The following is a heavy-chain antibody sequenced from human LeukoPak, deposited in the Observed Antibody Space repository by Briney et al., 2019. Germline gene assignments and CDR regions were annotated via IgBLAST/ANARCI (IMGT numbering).Heavy chain of an antibody. Sequence: KPSETLSLTCTVSGGSISSYYWSWIRQPPGKGLEWIGYIYYSGSTNYNPSLKSRVTMSVDTSKNQFSLRLNSVTAADTAVYYCARGGDSSSWSVDHWGQGTLVTVSS. D-gene: IGHD6-13*01. V-gene: IGHV4-59*12. CDR1: GGSISSYY. J-gene: IGHJ4*02. CDR3: ARGGDSSSWSVDH. CDR2: IYYSGST.